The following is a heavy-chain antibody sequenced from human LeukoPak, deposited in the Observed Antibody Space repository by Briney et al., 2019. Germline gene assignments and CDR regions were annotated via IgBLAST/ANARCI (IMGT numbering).Heavy chain of an antibody. D-gene: IGHD6-19*01. CDR3: ARGSDWSHYFDY. Sequence: GGSLRLPCAASGFTFSSYGMHWVRQAPGKGLEWVSFISYDGSNKYYADSVKGRFTISRDNSKNTLYLQMNSLRVEDTAVYYCARGSDWSHYFDYWGQGTLVTVSS. V-gene: IGHV3-30*03. J-gene: IGHJ4*02. CDR2: ISYDGSNK. CDR1: GFTFSSYG.